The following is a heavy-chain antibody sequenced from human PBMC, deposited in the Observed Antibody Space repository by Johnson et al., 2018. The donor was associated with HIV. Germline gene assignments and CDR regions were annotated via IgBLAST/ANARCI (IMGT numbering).Heavy chain of an antibody. CDR2: IYSGGRT. V-gene: IGHV3-66*02. Sequence: EVQLVESGGGLVQPGGSLRLSCVASGFSVSSDYMSWVRQAPGKGLEWVSLIYSGGRTYYADSVKGRFTIPRDNSDNTLYLQMNSLRAEDTAVYYCAKGFSSWPRDSRDALDIWGQGTMVIVSS. CDR3: AKGFSSWPRDSRDALDI. CDR1: GFSVSSDY. J-gene: IGHJ3*02. D-gene: IGHD3-22*01.